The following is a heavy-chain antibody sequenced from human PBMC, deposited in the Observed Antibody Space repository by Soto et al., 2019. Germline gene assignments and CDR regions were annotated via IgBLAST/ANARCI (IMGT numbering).Heavy chain of an antibody. Sequence: QVQLVQSGAEVKKPGASVKVSCKASGYTCTSYDINWVRQATGQGLEWMGWMNPNSGNTGYAQKFQGRVTMTRNTSISTAYMELSSLRSEDTAVYYCARGHYDFWSGFSPSGIDYWGQGTLVTVSS. CDR1: GYTCTSYD. V-gene: IGHV1-8*01. CDR3: ARGHYDFWSGFSPSGIDY. J-gene: IGHJ4*02. CDR2: MNPNSGNT. D-gene: IGHD3-3*01.